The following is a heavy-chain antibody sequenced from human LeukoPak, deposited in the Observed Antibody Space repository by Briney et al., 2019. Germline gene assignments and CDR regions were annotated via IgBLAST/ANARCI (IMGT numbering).Heavy chain of an antibody. D-gene: IGHD3-10*01. J-gene: IGHJ4*02. CDR2: ISDSGHRT. CDR3: AKDSSVVRGDYDFFDF. CDR1: GFTFSSYA. Sequence: GGSLRLSCAASGFTFSSYAMSWVRQAPGKGLEWVSGISDSGHRTHYADSVKGRFTISRDNSKNTLYLQMNSLRAEDTAVYYCAKDSSVVRGDYDFFDFWGQGTLVTVSS. V-gene: IGHV3-23*01.